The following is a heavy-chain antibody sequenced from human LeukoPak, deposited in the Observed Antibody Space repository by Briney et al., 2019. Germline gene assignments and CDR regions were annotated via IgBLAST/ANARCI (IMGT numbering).Heavy chain of an antibody. CDR1: GGSFSGYY. D-gene: IGHD2-2*01. CDR2: INHSGST. Sequence: ETSETLSLTCAVYGGSFSGYYWSWIRRPPGKGLEWIGEINHSGSTNYNPSLKSRVTISVDTSKNQFSLKLSSMTAADTAVYYCARGTNIVVVPAAKRNWFDPWGQGTLVTVSS. CDR3: ARGTNIVVVPAAKRNWFDP. J-gene: IGHJ5*02. V-gene: IGHV4-34*01.